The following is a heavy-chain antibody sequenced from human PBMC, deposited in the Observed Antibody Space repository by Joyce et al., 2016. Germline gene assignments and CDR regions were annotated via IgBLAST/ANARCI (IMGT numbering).Heavy chain of an antibody. CDR1: GFTFRPYS. Sequence: EVQLVESGGDLVKPGGSLRLSCAASGFTFRPYSLHWVRQAPGKGLEWVSSISSNGNYIFYADSVKGRFTISRDNAKDSLYLQMNNLRAEDTALYYCARNAGGQYCSGNSCYLDYWGQGTLVTVSS. CDR3: ARNAGGQYCSGNSCYLDY. CDR2: ISSNGNYI. D-gene: IGHD2-15*01. J-gene: IGHJ4*02. V-gene: IGHV3-21*01.